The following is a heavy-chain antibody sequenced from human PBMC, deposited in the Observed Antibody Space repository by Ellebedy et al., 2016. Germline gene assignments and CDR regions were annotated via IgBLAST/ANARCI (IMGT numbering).Heavy chain of an antibody. Sequence: SETLSLTCTVSGGSINSGDYYWSWIRQPPGKGLEWVGYMHSTGSTFYNSSLKSRVTISADTSKNQFSLSLGSGTAADTAVYYCARVPATWQYYIDYWGQGNLVTVSS. CDR3: ARVPATWQYYIDY. V-gene: IGHV4-30-4*01. CDR1: GGSINSGDYY. D-gene: IGHD2-15*01. J-gene: IGHJ4*02. CDR2: MHSTGST.